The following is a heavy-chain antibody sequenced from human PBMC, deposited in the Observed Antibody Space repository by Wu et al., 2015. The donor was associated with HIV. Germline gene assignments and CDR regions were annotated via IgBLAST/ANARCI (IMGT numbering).Heavy chain of an antibody. CDR2: INPYNGKT. Sequence: QVQLVQSGAEVKKPGASVKVSCKASGYTFTSYGITWVRQAPGQGLQWMGWINPYNGKTNHAQNVQGRLTMTTHTSTTTAYMELRSLTSDDTAVYYCARVGXWLQRHMDVWGKGTTVTVSS. V-gene: IGHV1-18*01. D-gene: IGHD5-24*01. J-gene: IGHJ6*03. CDR1: GYTFTSYG. CDR3: ARVGXWLQRHMDV.